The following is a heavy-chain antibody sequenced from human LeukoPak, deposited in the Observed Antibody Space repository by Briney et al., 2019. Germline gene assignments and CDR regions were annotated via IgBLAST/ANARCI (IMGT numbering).Heavy chain of an antibody. D-gene: IGHD6-25*01. Sequence: SLKVSSKAPRDTSSRYTISWVRQAPGQGLEWMGRIIPILGIANYAQNFQGRVTITADKSTSTHYMELSSLRSEDTAVYDCASGPGDQRLEGYNWFDPWGQGTLVTVSS. CDR3: ASGPGDQRLEGYNWFDP. CDR2: IIPILGIA. V-gene: IGHV1-69*02. CDR1: RDTSSRYT. J-gene: IGHJ5*02.